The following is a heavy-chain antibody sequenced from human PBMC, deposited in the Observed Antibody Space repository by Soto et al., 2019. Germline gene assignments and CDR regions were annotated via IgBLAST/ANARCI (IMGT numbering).Heavy chain of an antibody. V-gene: IGHV4-31*03. CDR2: IYYSGST. Sequence: SETLSLTCTVSGGSISSGGYYWSWIRQHPGKGLEWIGYIYYSGSTYYNPSLKSRITMSVDTSKNHFSLKLSSVTAADTAVYYCAVTTTWFDPWGQGTLVTVSS. J-gene: IGHJ5*02. D-gene: IGHD4-17*01. CDR3: AVTTTWFDP. CDR1: GGSISSGGYY.